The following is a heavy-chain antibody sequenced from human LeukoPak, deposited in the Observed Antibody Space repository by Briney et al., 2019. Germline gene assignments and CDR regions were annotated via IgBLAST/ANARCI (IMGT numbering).Heavy chain of an antibody. CDR3: ACLPGAAAGTTSYNWFDP. J-gene: IGHJ5*02. V-gene: IGHV3-66*01. D-gene: IGHD6-13*01. CDR2: IFTAGST. CDR1: GFTVSSNY. Sequence: GGSLRLSCAASGFTVSSNYMSWVRQAPGKGLEWVSVIFTAGSTFYADSVKGRFNISRDNSKNTVYLQMNSLRAEDTAVYYCACLPGAAAGTTSYNWFDPWGQGTLVTVSS.